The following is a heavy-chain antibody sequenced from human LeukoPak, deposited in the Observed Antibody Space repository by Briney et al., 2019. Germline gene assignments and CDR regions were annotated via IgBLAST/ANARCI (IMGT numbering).Heavy chain of an antibody. J-gene: IGHJ4*02. CDR3: ARDLGDYLWGSYRYTFGY. V-gene: IGHV3-48*03. CDR1: GFTFSRYE. Sequence: GGSLRLSCAASGFTFSRYEMNWVRQAPGKGLEWVSYISSSGSTIYYADSVKGRFTRSRDNANNSLYLQMNSLRAEDTAVYYCARDLGDYLWGSYRYTFGYWGQGTLVTVSS. CDR2: ISSSGSTI. D-gene: IGHD3-16*02.